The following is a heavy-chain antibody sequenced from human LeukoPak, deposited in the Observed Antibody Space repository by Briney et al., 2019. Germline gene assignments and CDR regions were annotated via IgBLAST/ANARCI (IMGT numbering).Heavy chain of an antibody. CDR1: GFIFSKFG. V-gene: IGHV3-23*01. CDR2: IALNGGDT. J-gene: IGHJ4*02. Sequence: GGSLRVSCAVSGFIFSKFGMTWLRQAPGKGLELVSGIALNGGDTDYADSVRGRFTISRENLQHSLYLQMNSLRAEDTAVYYCARLILTGVPTRGYCDSWGQETRDSVFS. D-gene: IGHD3-9*01. CDR3: ARLILTGVPTRGYCDS.